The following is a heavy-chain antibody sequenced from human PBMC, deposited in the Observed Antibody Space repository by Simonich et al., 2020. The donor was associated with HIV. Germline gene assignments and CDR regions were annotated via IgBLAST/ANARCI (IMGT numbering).Heavy chain of an antibody. Sequence: QVQLVQSGAEVKKPGASVKVSCKASGYTFTACYIHWVRQAPGQGREWMGGNNPKRGGTNYAQNFLGRVTMTMDTSISTAYMELSRLRSDDTAVYYCARYTRPDECFHHWGQGTLVTVSS. V-gene: IGHV1-2*02. J-gene: IGHJ1*01. D-gene: IGHD1-1*01. CDR2: NNPKRGGT. CDR1: GYTFTACY. CDR3: ARYTRPDECFHH.